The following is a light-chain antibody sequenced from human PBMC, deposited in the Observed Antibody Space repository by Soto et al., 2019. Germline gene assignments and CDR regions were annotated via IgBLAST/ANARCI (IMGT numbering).Light chain of an antibody. J-gene: IGKJ3*01. V-gene: IGKV3-15*01. CDR2: GAS. CDR3: QQAGT. Sequence: EIVRTQFPAPLPVSPGEKATLSCRAIQRVTSNLAWNQQKPGQAPRLLIYGASTRATGIPARFSGSGSGTEFTLTISSLQSEDFAVYYCQQAGTFGPGTKVDIK. CDR1: QRVTSN.